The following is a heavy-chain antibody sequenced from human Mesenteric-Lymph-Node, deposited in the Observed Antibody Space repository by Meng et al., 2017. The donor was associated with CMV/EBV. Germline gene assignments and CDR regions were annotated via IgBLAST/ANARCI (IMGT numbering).Heavy chain of an antibody. CDR1: GFTFKASN. Sequence: GGSLRLSCAASGFTFKASNMHWVRQAPGNGLEWVSFITWDGTNTNYVDSVKGRFTISRDNNKNSLYLQMNSLKIEDTALYYCAKGGNDFWGWGQGTLVTVSS. CDR2: ITWDGTNT. CDR3: AKGGNDFWG. V-gene: IGHV3-43*01. J-gene: IGHJ4*02. D-gene: IGHD3-3*01.